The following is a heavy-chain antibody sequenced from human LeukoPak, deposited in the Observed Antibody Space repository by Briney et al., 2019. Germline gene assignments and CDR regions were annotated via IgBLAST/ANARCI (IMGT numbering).Heavy chain of an antibody. CDR3: ARDGYKAWDY. CDR1: GSTFSNYP. Sequence: GGSLRLSCAASGSTFSNYPMHWVRQAPGKGLEYVSGISSDGVGTYYAYSVKGRFTISRDNAKNTLCLQMNSLRAEDTAVYYCARDGYKAWDYWGQGTLVTVSS. CDR2: ISSDGVGT. V-gene: IGHV3-64*01. J-gene: IGHJ4*02. D-gene: IGHD5-24*01.